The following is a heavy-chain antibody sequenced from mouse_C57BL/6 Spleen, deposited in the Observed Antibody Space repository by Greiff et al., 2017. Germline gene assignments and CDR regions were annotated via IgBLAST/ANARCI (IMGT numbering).Heavy chain of an antibody. CDR1: GFTFSSYA. CDR2: ISSGGDYI. J-gene: IGHJ2*01. Sequence: EVQVVESGEGLVKPGGSLKLSCAASGFTFSSYAMSWVRQTPEKRLEWVAYISSGGDYIYYADNVKGRLIISRDNARNTLYLQMSSLKSEDTAMYYCTRGTTVVEYYFDYWGQGTTLTVSS. CDR3: TRGTTVVEYYFDY. V-gene: IGHV5-9-1*02. D-gene: IGHD1-1*01.